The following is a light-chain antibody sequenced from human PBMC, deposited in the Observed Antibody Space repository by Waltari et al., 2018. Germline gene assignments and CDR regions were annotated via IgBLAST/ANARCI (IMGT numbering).Light chain of an antibody. CDR2: GKN. V-gene: IGLV3-19*01. Sequence: SSELTQDPAVSVALGQTVRITCQGARLRTSYASWYQQKSGQAPILVLFGKNKRPSGMPDRFSGYNSETTTSLTSTGAQAEDEADYYCSSRDSSASHVLFAGGTKLTVL. CDR3: SSRDSSASHVL. CDR1: RLRTSY. J-gene: IGLJ2*01.